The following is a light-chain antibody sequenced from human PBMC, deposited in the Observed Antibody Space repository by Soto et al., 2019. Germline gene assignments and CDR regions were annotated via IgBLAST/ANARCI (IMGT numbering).Light chain of an antibody. V-gene: IGKV3-20*01. CDR1: QSVNSGY. J-gene: IGKJ1*01. CDR3: QQYGSSPRT. CDR2: DTS. Sequence: EIVLTQSPGTLSLSPGERATLSCRASQSVNSGYLAWYQHTPGQAPRLLIYDTSTRATGIPDRLSGSGSGTDFTLTISRLEPEDFAVFCCQQYGSSPRTFGQGTKVEIK.